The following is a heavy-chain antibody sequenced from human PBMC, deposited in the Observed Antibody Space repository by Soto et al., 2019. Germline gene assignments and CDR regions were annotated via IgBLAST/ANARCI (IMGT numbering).Heavy chain of an antibody. CDR2: ISAYNGNT. Sequence: QVQLVQSGAEVKKPGASVKVSCKASGYTFTSYGISWVRQAPGQGLEWMGWISAYNGNTNYAQKLQGRVTMTTDTSTITAYMELRSLRSDDTAVYYCARDRSLYYYYYGMDVWGQGTTVTVSS. J-gene: IGHJ6*02. CDR3: ARDRSLYYYYYGMDV. V-gene: IGHV1-18*01. CDR1: GYTFTSYG.